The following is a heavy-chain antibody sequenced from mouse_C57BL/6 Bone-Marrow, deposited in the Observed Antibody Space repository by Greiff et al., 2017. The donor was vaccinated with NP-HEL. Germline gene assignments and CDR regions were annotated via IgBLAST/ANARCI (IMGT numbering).Heavy chain of an antibody. Sequence: EVKLVESGGDLVKPGGSLKLSCAASGFTFSSYGMSWVRQTPDKRLEWVATISSGGSYTYYPDSVKGRFTISRDNAKNTLYLQMSSLKSEDTAMYYCARHRGTYYFDYWGQGTTLTVSS. CDR3: ARHRGTYYFDY. V-gene: IGHV5-6*02. D-gene: IGHD3-1*01. CDR1: GFTFSSYG. J-gene: IGHJ2*01. CDR2: ISSGGSYT.